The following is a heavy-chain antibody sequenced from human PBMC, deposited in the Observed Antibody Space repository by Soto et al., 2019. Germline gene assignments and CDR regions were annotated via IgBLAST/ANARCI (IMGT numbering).Heavy chain of an antibody. J-gene: IGHJ5*02. CDR2: ISAYNGNT. CDR3: ARDPPWAAAGPFDP. CDR1: GYTFTSYG. Sequence: ASVKVSCKASGYTFTSYGISWVRQAPGRGLEWMGWISAYNGNTNYAQKLQGRVTMTTDTSTSTAYMELRSLRSDDTAVYYCARDPPWAAAGPFDPWGQGTLVTVSS. V-gene: IGHV1-18*01. D-gene: IGHD6-13*01.